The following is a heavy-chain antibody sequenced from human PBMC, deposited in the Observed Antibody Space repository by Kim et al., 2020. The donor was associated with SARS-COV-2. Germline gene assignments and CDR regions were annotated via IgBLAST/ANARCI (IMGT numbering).Heavy chain of an antibody. CDR2: IYYSGST. CDR1: GGSVSSGSYY. CDR3: ARDVGYDSMGY. D-gene: IGHD3-22*01. V-gene: IGHV4-61*01. Sequence: SETLSLTCTVSGGSVSSGSYYWSWIRQPPGKGLEWIGYIYYSGSTNYNPSLKSRVTISVDTSKNQFSLKLSSVTAADTAVYYCARDVGYDSMGYWGQGTLVTVSS. J-gene: IGHJ4*02.